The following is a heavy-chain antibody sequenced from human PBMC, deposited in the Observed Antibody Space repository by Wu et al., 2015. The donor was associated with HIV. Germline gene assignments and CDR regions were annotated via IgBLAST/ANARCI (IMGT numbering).Heavy chain of an antibody. Sequence: QVQLVQSRSEVKKPGSSVKVSCKTSGGTFSSYVISWVRQAPRQRLEWMGRIIPIFGNINYAQKFQGRVTITADESTTTAYMELSSLTSEDTAVYYCAREPGIGVAGAGWYFDYWGQGTLVTVSS. D-gene: IGHD6-19*01. J-gene: IGHJ4*02. CDR3: AREPGIGVAGAGWYFDY. CDR1: GGTFSSYV. CDR2: IIPIFGNI. V-gene: IGHV1-69*13.